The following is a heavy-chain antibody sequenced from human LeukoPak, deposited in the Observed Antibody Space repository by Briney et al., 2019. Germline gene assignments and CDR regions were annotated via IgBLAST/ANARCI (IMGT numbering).Heavy chain of an antibody. D-gene: IGHD3-9*01. J-gene: IGHJ6*02. CDR2: INHSGST. CDR3: ARGIRYFDWATRGCGMDV. V-gene: IGHV4-34*01. CDR1: GGSFSGYY. Sequence: SETLSLTCAVYGGSFSGYYWSWIRQPPGKGLEWIGEINHSGSTNYNPSLKSRVTISVDTSKNQFSLKLSSVTAADTAVYYCARGIRYFDWATRGCGMDVWGQGTTVTVSS.